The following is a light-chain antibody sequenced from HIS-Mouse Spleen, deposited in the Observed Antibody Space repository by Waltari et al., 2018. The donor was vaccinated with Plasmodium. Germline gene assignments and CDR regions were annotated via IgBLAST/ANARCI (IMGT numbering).Light chain of an antibody. CDR2: EDR. CDR3: YSTDSSGNHRV. J-gene: IGLJ3*02. CDR1: ALPKKY. V-gene: IGLV3-10*01. Sequence: SYELTQPPSVSVSPGQTARITCSGDALPKKYASWYKQKSGQAPVLIIYEDRKRPSGIPERFSGSSSGTMATLTISGAQVEDEADYYCYSTDSSGNHRVFGGGTKLTVL.